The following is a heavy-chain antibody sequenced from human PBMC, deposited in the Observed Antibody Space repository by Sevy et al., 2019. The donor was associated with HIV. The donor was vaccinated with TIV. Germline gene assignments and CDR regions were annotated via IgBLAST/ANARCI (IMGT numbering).Heavy chain of an antibody. J-gene: IGHJ3*02. Sequence: ASVKVSCKASGYTFTSYDINWVRQATGQGLEWMGWMNPNSGNTGYAQKFQGRVTMTRNTSISTAYMGLSSLRSEDTAVYYCARVNYDSSGYHVTADAFDIWGQGTMVTVSS. CDR1: GYTFTSYD. CDR3: ARVNYDSSGYHVTADAFDI. V-gene: IGHV1-8*01. D-gene: IGHD3-22*01. CDR2: MNPNSGNT.